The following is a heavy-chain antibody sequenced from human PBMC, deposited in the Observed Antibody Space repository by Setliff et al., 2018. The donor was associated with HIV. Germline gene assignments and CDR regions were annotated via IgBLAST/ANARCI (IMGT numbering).Heavy chain of an antibody. Sequence: SETLSLTCTVSGGSISSFCWNWIRQPPGKGLEWIGYIFASGSSLYNPSLQSRVSISIDTSKNQFSLRLTSVTAADTAVYYCARRIDDSGSFPDKNWFDTWGQGSLVTVSS. D-gene: IGHD3-10*01. CDR1: GGSISSFC. V-gene: IGHV4-4*09. CDR2: IFASGSS. CDR3: ARRIDDSGSFPDKNWFDT. J-gene: IGHJ5*02.